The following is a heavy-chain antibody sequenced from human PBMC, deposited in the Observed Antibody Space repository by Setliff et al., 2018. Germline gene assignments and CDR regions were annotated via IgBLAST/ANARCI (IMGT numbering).Heavy chain of an antibody. CDR2: ISSSSSTI. V-gene: IGHV3-11*01. J-gene: IGHJ4*02. D-gene: IGHD6-19*01. CDR3: ATRAVGITVALNRPLDH. CDR1: GFTFSDYY. Sequence: GGSLRLSCAASGFTFSDYYMSWIRQAPGKGLEWVSYISSSSSTIYYADSVKGRFTISRDNSMNTVYLQMNSLRADNTAVYYCATRAVGITVALNRPLDHWGQGTLVTVSS.